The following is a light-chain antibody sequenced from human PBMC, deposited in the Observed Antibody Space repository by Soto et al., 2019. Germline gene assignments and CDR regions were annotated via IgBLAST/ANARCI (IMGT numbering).Light chain of an antibody. CDR1: QSVTSSY. V-gene: IGKV3-20*01. CDR2: GAS. CDR3: QQTDSFPIT. Sequence: EIVLTQSPGTLSLSPGERATLSCRASQSVTSSYLAWYQQKPGQAPRLLIYGASSRATGIPDRFSGSGSGTDFTLTISRLEPEDFGTYYCQQTDSFPITFGQGTRLEIK. J-gene: IGKJ5*01.